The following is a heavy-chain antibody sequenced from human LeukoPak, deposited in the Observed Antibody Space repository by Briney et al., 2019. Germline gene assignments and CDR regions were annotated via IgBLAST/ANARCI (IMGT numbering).Heavy chain of an antibody. J-gene: IGHJ4*02. CDR2: IFHSGST. D-gene: IGHD6-13*01. Sequence: SETLSLTCAVSGGSISSSNWWSWVRQPPGKGLEWIGEIFHSGSTNYNPSLKSRVTISVDKSKNQFSLKLDSVTAADTAVYYCARAEPRGSVWYPYWGQGTLVTVSS. V-gene: IGHV4-4*02. CDR1: GGSISSSNW. CDR3: ARAEPRGSVWYPY.